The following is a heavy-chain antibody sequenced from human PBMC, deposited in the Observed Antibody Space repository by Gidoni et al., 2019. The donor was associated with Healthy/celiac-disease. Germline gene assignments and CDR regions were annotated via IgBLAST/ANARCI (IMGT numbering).Heavy chain of an antibody. J-gene: IGHJ6*03. Sequence: EVQLVESGGGLVKPGGSLRLSCAASGFTFSSYSMNWVRQAPGKGLEWVSSISSSSSYIYYADSVKGRFTISRDNAKNSLYLQMNSLRAEDTAVYYCASYDYGDPPGYYYMDVWGKGTTVTVSS. CDR3: ASYDYGDPPGYYYMDV. CDR1: GFTFSSYS. D-gene: IGHD4-17*01. CDR2: ISSSSSYI. V-gene: IGHV3-21*01.